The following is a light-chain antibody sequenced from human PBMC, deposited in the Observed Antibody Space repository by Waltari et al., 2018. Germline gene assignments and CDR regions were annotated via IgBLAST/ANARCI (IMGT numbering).Light chain of an antibody. CDR1: SSDVGAYDH. CDR3: VSHGGANNFWV. Sequence: QSALTQPPSASGSPGQSVTISCTGTSSDVGAYDHVSWYQQHPHKAPKLLIYEVNRRPSGVPDRVSGSKSGNTASLTVCGLQADDEAHYYCVSHGGANNFWVFGGGTMLTV. J-gene: IGLJ3*02. V-gene: IGLV2-8*01. CDR2: EVN.